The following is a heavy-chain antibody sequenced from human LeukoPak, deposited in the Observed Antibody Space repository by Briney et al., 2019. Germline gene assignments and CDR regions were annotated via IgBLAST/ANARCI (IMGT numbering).Heavy chain of an antibody. D-gene: IGHD6-6*01. CDR3: ARGPEYSSSSSSNWFDP. V-gene: IGHV1-8*01. CDR1: GYTFTSYD. CDR2: MNPNCGNT. Sequence: ASVKVSCKASGYTFTSYDINWVRQATGQGLEWMGWMNPNCGNTGYAQKFQGRVTMTRNTSISTAYMELSSLRSEDTAVYYCARGPEYSSSSSSNWFDPWGQGTLVTVSS. J-gene: IGHJ5*02.